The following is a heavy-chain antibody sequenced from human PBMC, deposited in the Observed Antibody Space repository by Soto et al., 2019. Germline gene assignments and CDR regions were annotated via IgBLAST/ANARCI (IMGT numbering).Heavy chain of an antibody. CDR2: INHSGST. CDR1: GGSFSGYY. D-gene: IGHD5-18*01. Sequence: SETLSLTCAVYGGSFSGYYWSWIRQPPGKGLEWIGEINHSGSTNYNPSLKSRVTISVDTSKNQFSLKLSSVTAADTAVYYCASIGHSYGHKIDYWGQGTLVTVSS. CDR3: ASIGHSYGHKIDY. V-gene: IGHV4-34*01. J-gene: IGHJ4*02.